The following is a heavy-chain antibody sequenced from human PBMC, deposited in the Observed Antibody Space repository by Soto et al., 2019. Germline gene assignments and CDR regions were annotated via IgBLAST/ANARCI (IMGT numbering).Heavy chain of an antibody. CDR3: ARPTFGVPSSNYYYGMDV. D-gene: IGHD3-3*01. CDR2: IYPGDSDT. CDR1: GYSFTSYL. Sequence: PGESLKISCKGFGYSFTSYLIGWLRQMPGKAREWMGIIYPGDSDTRYSPSFQGQVTISADKSISTAYLQWSTLKASDTAIYYCARPTFGVPSSNYYYGMDVWGQGTTVTVSS. V-gene: IGHV5-51*01. J-gene: IGHJ6*02.